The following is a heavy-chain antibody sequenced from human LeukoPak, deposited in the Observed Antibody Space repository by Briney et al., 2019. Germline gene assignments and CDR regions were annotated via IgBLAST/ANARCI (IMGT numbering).Heavy chain of an antibody. V-gene: IGHV3-48*02. CDR2: MNSDSSTI. CDR1: GFTFSSYG. J-gene: IGHJ4*02. Sequence: GGSLRLSCAASGFTFSSYGMNWVSRAPGKGLEWISYMNSDSSTIYHADSVRGRFTISRDNAKNSLFLQMNSLRDEDTAVYYCARHSAGTTKDYWGQGTLITVSS. D-gene: IGHD1-1*01. CDR3: ARHSAGTTKDY.